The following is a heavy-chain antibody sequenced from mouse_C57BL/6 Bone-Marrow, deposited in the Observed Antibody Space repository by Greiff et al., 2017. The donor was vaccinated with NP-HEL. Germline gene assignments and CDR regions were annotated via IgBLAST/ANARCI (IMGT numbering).Heavy chain of an antibody. D-gene: IGHD3-2*02. Sequence: VHVKQSGAELVRPGASVKLSCTASGFNIKDDYMHWVKQRPEQGLEWIGWIDPENGDTEYASKFQGKATITADTSSNTAYLQLSSLTSEDTAVYYCTTVDSSGWFAYWGQGTLVTVSA. CDR2: IDPENGDT. J-gene: IGHJ3*01. CDR3: TTVDSSGWFAY. V-gene: IGHV14-4*01. CDR1: GFNIKDDY.